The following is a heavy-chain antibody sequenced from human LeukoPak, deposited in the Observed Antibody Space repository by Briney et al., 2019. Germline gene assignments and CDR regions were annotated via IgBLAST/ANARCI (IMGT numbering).Heavy chain of an antibody. CDR1: EFTFRSYS. CDR2: ISGSSSDI. D-gene: IGHD1-26*01. J-gene: IGHJ4*02. CDR3: ARRGYHDYSGFDY. V-gene: IGHV3-21*01. Sequence: GGSLRLSCAGSEFTFRSYSMHWVRQAPGKELEWVSSISGSSSDIYYADSVKGRFTISRDNSKNSLYLQMKSLRAEDTALYYCARRGYHDYSGFDYWGQGTLVTVSS.